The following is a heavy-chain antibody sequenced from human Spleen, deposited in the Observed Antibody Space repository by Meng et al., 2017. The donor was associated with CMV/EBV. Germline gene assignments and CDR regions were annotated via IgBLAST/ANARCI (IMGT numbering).Heavy chain of an antibody. J-gene: IGHJ4*02. CDR1: GFTFNNFA. CDR3: ARAPVGFLEWNTFDY. Sequence: GESLKISCAASGFTFNNFAMTWVRQAPGKGLEWVSVIYSGGSSTYYVDSVKGRFTISRDNSKNTLYLQMNSLRAEDTAVYYCARAPVGFLEWNTFDYWGQGTLVTVSS. D-gene: IGHD3-3*01. CDR2: IYSGGSST. V-gene: IGHV3-23*03.